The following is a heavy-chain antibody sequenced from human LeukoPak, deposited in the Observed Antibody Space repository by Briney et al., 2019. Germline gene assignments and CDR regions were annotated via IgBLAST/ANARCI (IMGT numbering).Heavy chain of an antibody. J-gene: IGHJ4*02. CDR1: GFTFSIYA. Sequence: PGGSLRLSCAASGFTFSIYAMSWVRQAPGKGLEWVSTISGSGGSTYYADSVRGRFTISRDNSKNTLYLQMNSLRAEDTAVYYCARGGHSSAFLDYWGQGTLVTVSS. D-gene: IGHD3-22*01. V-gene: IGHV3-23*01. CDR2: ISGSGGST. CDR3: ARGGHSSAFLDY.